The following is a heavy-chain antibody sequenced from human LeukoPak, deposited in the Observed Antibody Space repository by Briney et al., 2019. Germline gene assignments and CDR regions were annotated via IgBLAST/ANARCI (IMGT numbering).Heavy chain of an antibody. V-gene: IGHV3-53*01. Sequence: PGGSLRLSCEASGFTFSSYAIHWVRQAPGKGLEWVSVIYSGGSTYYADSVKGRFTISRDNSKNTLYLQMNSLRAEDTAVYYCARGVNDYGSTGWFDPWGQGTLVTVSS. D-gene: IGHD3-10*01. CDR3: ARGVNDYGSTGWFDP. CDR2: IYSGGST. J-gene: IGHJ5*02. CDR1: GFTFSSYA.